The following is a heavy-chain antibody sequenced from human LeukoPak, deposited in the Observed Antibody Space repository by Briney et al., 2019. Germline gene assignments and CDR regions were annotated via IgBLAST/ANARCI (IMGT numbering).Heavy chain of an antibody. V-gene: IGHV3-48*03. CDR1: GFTFSSYE. Sequence: QPGGSLRLSCAASGFTFSSYEMNWVRQAPGKGLEWVAYISSSGSIRYYADSVKGRFTISRDNAKNSMYLQMNSLRAEDTAVYYCARTAPRNRYGPEFDSSGQGTLVTVSS. CDR3: ARTAPRNRYGPEFDS. CDR2: ISSSGSIR. D-gene: IGHD5-18*01. J-gene: IGHJ4*02.